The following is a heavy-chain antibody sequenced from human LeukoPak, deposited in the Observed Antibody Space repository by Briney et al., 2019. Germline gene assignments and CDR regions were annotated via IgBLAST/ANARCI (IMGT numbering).Heavy chain of an antibody. D-gene: IGHD2-21*02. V-gene: IGHV3-23*01. Sequence: GGSLRLSCAASGFTFSSYAMGWVRQAPGKGLEWASAVSGSGDNTYYADSVKGRFTISRDNSKNTLYLQMNSLRAEDTAVYYCAKPPPEYGGTWYSPPFDYWGQGTLVTVSS. CDR2: VSGSGDNT. CDR1: GFTFSSYA. J-gene: IGHJ4*02. CDR3: AKPPPEYGGTWYSPPFDY.